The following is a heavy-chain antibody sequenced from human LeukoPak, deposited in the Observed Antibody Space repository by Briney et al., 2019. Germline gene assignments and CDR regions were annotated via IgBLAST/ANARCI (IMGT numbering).Heavy chain of an antibody. CDR2: IYTSGST. Sequence: SETLSLTCTVSGASVSRGSYYWNWIRQPAGKGLEWIGRIYTSGSTNYNPSLKSRVTISVDTSKNQFSLKLSSVTAADTAVYYCARKNILTGYPSYFDYWGQGTLVTVSS. CDR3: ARKNILTGYPSYFDY. CDR1: GASVSRGSYY. D-gene: IGHD3-9*01. V-gene: IGHV4-61*02. J-gene: IGHJ4*02.